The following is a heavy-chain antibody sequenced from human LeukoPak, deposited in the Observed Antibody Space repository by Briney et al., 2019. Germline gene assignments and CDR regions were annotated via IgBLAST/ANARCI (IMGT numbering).Heavy chain of an antibody. CDR1: GYTFTSYG. Sequence: VSVKVSCKASGYTFTSYGISWVRQAPGQGLEWMGWISAYNGNTNYAQKLQGRVTMTTDTSTSTAYMELRGLRSDDTAVYYCARDWGNIAAAGTAWFDPWGQGTLVTVSS. D-gene: IGHD6-13*01. CDR2: ISAYNGNT. J-gene: IGHJ5*02. CDR3: ARDWGNIAAAGTAWFDP. V-gene: IGHV1-18*01.